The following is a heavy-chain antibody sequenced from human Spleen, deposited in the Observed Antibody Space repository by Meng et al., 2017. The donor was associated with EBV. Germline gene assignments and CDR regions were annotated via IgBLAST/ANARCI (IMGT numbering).Heavy chain of an antibody. CDR2: IFYGGST. Sequence: QVQLQESGPGLVKPSETLSLTCSVSGDSVSSGSYYWNWIRQPPGKGLEYIGYIFYGGSTNYNPYLKSRVTISVDPSKNQFSLKLSSVTAADTAVYYCARNGYDLYFDSWGQGSLVTVSS. CDR3: ARNGYDLYFDS. J-gene: IGHJ4*02. D-gene: IGHD5-12*01. V-gene: IGHV4-61*01. CDR1: GDSVSSGSYY.